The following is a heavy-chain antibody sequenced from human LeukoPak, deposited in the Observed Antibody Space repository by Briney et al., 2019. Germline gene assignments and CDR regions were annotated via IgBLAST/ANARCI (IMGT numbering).Heavy chain of an antibody. J-gene: IGHJ4*02. D-gene: IGHD6-19*01. CDR2: IIPILGIA. V-gene: IGHV1-69*04. Sequence: ASVKVSCKASGGTFSSYAISWVRQAPGQGLEWMGRIIPILGIANYAQKFQGRVTITADKSTSTAYMELSSLRSEDTAVYYCARASPTWLPLIWGQGTLVTVSS. CDR3: ARASPTWLPLI. CDR1: GGTFSSYA.